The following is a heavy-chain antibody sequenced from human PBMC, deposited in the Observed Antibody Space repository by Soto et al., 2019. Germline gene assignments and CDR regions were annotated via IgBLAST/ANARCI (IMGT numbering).Heavy chain of an antibody. CDR1: GFSFSDYS. D-gene: IGHD6-6*01. CDR2: IDLSCTTT. V-gene: IGHV3-23*05. J-gene: IGHJ5*02. CDR3: TAELVPDGIYSCVS. Sequence: EVQLLESGGDLVQPGGSLRLSCAASGFSFSDYSMNWVRQAPGKGLEWVAFIDLSCTTTNYRESVKGRFTISKDKSKKTVYLQMNSLRVEDAAVYYCTAELVPDGIYSCVSWGQGALVTVSS.